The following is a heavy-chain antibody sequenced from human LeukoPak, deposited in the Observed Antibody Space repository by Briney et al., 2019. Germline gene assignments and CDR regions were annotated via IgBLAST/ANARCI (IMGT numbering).Heavy chain of an antibody. Sequence: PGGSLRLSCAASGFTFSSYSMNWVRQAPGKGLEWVSSISSSSSYIYYADSVKGRFTISRDNAKNSLYLQMNSLRAEDTAVYYCARDGRSSHGFGMDVWGQGTTVTVSS. J-gene: IGHJ6*02. CDR3: ARDGRSSHGFGMDV. D-gene: IGHD2-2*01. V-gene: IGHV3-21*01. CDR1: GFTFSSYS. CDR2: ISSSSSYI.